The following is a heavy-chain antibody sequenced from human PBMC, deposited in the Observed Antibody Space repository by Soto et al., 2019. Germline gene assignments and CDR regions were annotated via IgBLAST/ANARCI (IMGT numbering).Heavy chain of an antibody. CDR3: ARLAQYQPFYYFDS. Sequence: EVQLVQSGEEVKKPGESLKISCKGSGYTFTSYWIGWVRQIHGKGLERMGIIFPGDSDTRYSPSFQGQVTISADKSSTTAFLQWSSLKASDTAMYYCARLAQYQPFYYFDSWGQGTLVTVSS. CDR2: IFPGDSDT. V-gene: IGHV5-51*03. D-gene: IGHD2-2*01. CDR1: GYTFTSYW. J-gene: IGHJ4*02.